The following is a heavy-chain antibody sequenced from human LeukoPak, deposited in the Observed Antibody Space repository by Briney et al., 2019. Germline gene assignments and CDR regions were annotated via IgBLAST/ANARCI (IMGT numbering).Heavy chain of an antibody. J-gene: IGHJ4*02. CDR1: GYTFTYRY. Sequence: GSSVKVSCKASGYTFTYRYLHWVRQAPGQGLEWMGWINPNSGGTNYAQKFQGRVTMTRDTSISTAYMELSRLISDDTAVYYCAKEYSSGWSRFDYWGQGTLVTVSS. CDR2: INPNSGGT. D-gene: IGHD6-19*01. CDR3: AKEYSSGWSRFDY. V-gene: IGHV1-2*02.